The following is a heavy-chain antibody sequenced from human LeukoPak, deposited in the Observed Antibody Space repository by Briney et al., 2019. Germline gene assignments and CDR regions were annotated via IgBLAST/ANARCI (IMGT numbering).Heavy chain of an antibody. D-gene: IGHD3-16*01. V-gene: IGHV4-61*01. CDR2: ISLSGST. Sequence: SETLSLTCTPSGGSLSGDNYYWSWIRQPPGKGLQWIAYISLSGSTNYNPSLKSRVTISLDTSKNQFSLRLISVTAADTAVYYCAKTGAPMGGYWGQGTLVTVSS. CDR1: GGSLSGDNYY. J-gene: IGHJ4*02. CDR3: AKTGAPMGGY.